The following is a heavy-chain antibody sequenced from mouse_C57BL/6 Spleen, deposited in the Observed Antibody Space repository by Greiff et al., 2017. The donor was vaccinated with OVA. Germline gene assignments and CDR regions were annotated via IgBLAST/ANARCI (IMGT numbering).Heavy chain of an antibody. J-gene: IGHJ2*01. CDR2: ISPGNSDT. CDR1: GYTFTSYW. D-gene: IGHD2-12*01. V-gene: IGHV1-5*01. CDR3: TRDYSYLWSFDY. Sequence: VQLQQSGTVLARPGASVKMSCKTSGYTFTSYWMHWVKQRPGQGLEWIGAISPGNSDTSYNQKFKGKAKLTAVPSASTAYMELCSLTPEVSSVYYCTRDYSYLWSFDYWGQGTTLTVSS.